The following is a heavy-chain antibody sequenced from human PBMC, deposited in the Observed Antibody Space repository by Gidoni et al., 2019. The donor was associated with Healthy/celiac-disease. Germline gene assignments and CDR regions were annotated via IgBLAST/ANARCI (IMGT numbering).Heavy chain of an antibody. CDR3: ARGGLQWLVHGYYYYYYGMDV. CDR1: GYTFTSYD. Sequence: QVQLVQSGAEVKKPGASVKVSCKASGYTFTSYDINWVRQATGQGLEWMGWMNPNSGNQGYGQKCQGRVTMTRNTSISTAYMELSSLRSEDTAVYYCARGGLQWLVHGYYYYYYGMDVWGQGTTVTVSS. D-gene: IGHD6-19*01. J-gene: IGHJ6*02. CDR2: MNPNSGNQ. V-gene: IGHV1-8*01.